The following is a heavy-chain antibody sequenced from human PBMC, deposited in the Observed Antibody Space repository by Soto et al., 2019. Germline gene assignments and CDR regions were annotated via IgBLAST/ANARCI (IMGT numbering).Heavy chain of an antibody. J-gene: IGHJ4*02. D-gene: IGHD2-15*01. CDR3: ARAIWDIVVVVAATFDY. V-gene: IGHV4-31*03. CDR1: GGSISSGGYY. CDR2: IYYSGST. Sequence: QVQLQESGPGLVKPSQTLSLTCTVSGGSISSGGYYWSWIRQHPGKGLEWIGYIYYSGSTYYNPSLKSRVTISVDTSKNQSSLKLSSVTAADTAVYYCARAIWDIVVVVAATFDYWGQGTLVTVSS.